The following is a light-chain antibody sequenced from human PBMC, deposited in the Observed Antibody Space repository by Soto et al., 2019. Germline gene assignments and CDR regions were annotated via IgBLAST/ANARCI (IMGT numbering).Light chain of an antibody. CDR1: EDVSDY. Sequence: DIKMTQSPSSLSASVGDSVTLTCQASEDVSDYVNWYQQKPGRAPKLLIFDASKLETGVPSRFSGSGSVTDVSFTIRDLQPEDFATYYCQLYKNVILTFGGGTRVDI. CDR2: DAS. V-gene: IGKV1-33*01. CDR3: QLYKNVILT. J-gene: IGKJ4*02.